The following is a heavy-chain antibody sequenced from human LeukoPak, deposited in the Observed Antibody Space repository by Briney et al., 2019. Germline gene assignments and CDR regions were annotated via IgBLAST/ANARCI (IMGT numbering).Heavy chain of an antibody. J-gene: IGHJ4*02. D-gene: IGHD3-16*01. Sequence: GGSLRLSCAASGFTFSRSAMTWVRQGPGTGLEFVASITYSGGATYYADSVKGRFTISRDNSKNTLYLQMNSLRAEDTALYYCAKDGLYYDGTEHVYYFDSWGQGTLVTVSS. CDR3: AKDGLYYDGTEHVYYFDS. CDR2: ITYSGGAT. V-gene: IGHV3-23*01. CDR1: GFTFSRSA.